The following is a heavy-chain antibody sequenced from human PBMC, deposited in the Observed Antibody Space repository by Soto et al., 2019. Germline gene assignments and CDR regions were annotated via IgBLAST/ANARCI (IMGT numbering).Heavy chain of an antibody. CDR3: AKGIAVALYNWFDP. D-gene: IGHD6-19*01. V-gene: IGHV3-74*01. J-gene: IGHJ5*02. CDR2: INSDGSST. CDR1: GFTFSSYW. Sequence: PGGSLRLSCAASGFTFSSYWMHWVRQAPGKGLVWVSRINSDGSSTSYADSVKGRFTISRDNSKNTLYLQMNSLRAEDTAVYYCAKGIAVALYNWFDPWGQGTLVTVSS.